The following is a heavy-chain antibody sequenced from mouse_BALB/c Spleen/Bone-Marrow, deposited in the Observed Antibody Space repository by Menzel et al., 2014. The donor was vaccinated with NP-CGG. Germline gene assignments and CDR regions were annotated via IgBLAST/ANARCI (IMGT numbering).Heavy chain of an antibody. Sequence: EVQLVESGGGLVQPGGSLRLSCATSGFTFTAYYMSWVRQPPGKALEWLGFIRNKPNGYTTEYSASVKGRFTISRDNSQSILYLQMNTLRVEDSATYYCTRDMGLLRFDYWGQGTTLTVSS. CDR3: TRDMGLLRFDY. D-gene: IGHD1-1*01. CDR2: IRNKPNGYTT. V-gene: IGHV7-3*02. J-gene: IGHJ2*01. CDR1: GFTFTAYY.